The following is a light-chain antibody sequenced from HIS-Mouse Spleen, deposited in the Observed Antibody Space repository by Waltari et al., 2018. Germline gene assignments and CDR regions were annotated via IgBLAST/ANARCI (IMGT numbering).Light chain of an antibody. CDR1: QSVSSSY. V-gene: IGKV3-20*01. J-gene: IGKJ1*01. CDR2: GAS. CDR3: QQYGSSPPWT. Sequence: IVLTQSPGTLSLSAGERATLSCRASQSVSSSYLAWYQQKPGQAPRLLIYGASSRATGIPDRFSGGGSGTDFTLTISRLEPEDFAVYYCQQYGSSPPWTFGQGTKVEIK.